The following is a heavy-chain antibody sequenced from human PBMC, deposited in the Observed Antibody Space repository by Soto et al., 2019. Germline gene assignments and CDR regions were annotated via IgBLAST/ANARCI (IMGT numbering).Heavy chain of an antibody. CDR2: IKQDGSEK. Sequence: EVQLVESGGGLVQPGGSLRLSCAASGFTLSSYWMSWVRQAPGKGLEWVANIKQDGSEKYYADSVKGRFTISRDNAKNSLYLQMNSLRAEDTAVYYCARVIRVIPYLDYWGRGTLVTVSS. J-gene: IGHJ4*02. V-gene: IGHV3-7*01. CDR3: ARVIRVIPYLDY. CDR1: GFTLSSYW. D-gene: IGHD3-16*01.